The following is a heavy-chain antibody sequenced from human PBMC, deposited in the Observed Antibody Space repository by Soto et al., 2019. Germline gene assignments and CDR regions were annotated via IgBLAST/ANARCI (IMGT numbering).Heavy chain of an antibody. V-gene: IGHV3-33*01. CDR3: PRDFGQLVPNWFDP. Sequence: GGSLRLSCAASGFTISSYGMHRVRQAPGKGLEWVAVIWYDGSNKYYADSAKGRFTISRDNSKNTLYLQMNSLRAEDTAVYYCPRDFGQLVPNWFDPWGQGTLITVS. J-gene: IGHJ5*02. CDR2: IWYDGSNK. D-gene: IGHD6-13*01. CDR1: GFTISSYG.